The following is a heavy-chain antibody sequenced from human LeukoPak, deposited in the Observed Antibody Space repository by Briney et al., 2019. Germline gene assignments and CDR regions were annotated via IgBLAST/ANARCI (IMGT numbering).Heavy chain of an antibody. D-gene: IGHD6-19*01. CDR1: GYTFTGYY. V-gene: IGHV1-2*02. J-gene: IGHJ4*02. Sequence: ASVKVSCKASGYTFTGYYMHWVRQAPGQGLEWMGWINPNSGGTNYAQKFQGRVTMTRDTSIGTAYMELSRLRSDDTAVYYCAREARGAVAGSSFDYWGQGTLVTVSS. CDR2: INPNSGGT. CDR3: AREARGAVAGSSFDY.